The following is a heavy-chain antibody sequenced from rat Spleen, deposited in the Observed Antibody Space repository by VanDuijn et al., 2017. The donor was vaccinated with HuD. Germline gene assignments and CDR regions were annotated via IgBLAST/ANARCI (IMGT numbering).Heavy chain of an antibody. D-gene: IGHD1-1*01. Sequence: EVQLVESGGGLVQPGRSLKLSCAASGFTFTKYYMAWVRQAPTKGLEWIATITSGGSDTYYSDSVKGRFTVSRDNAKSSLYLQMDSLRSEDTATYYCTTDDYYRDYFEYWGQGVMVTVSS. J-gene: IGHJ2*01. V-gene: IGHV5-20*01. CDR1: GFTFTKYY. CDR3: TTDDYYRDYFEY. CDR2: ITSGGSDT.